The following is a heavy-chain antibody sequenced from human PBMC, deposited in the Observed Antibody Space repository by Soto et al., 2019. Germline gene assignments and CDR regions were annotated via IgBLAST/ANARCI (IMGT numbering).Heavy chain of an antibody. J-gene: IGHJ4*02. V-gene: IGHV4-59*01. Sequence: PSGTLSLTCTVAGGSISGYCWSLIRQPPGKGLEWIGYIYYSGSTNYNPSLKSRVTISVDTSKNQFSLKMTSVTAADTAISFCARAVSVAAPLWLWGQGTPVTVSS. CDR3: ARAVSVAAPLWL. CDR1: GGSISGYC. D-gene: IGHD4-17*01. CDR2: IYYSGST.